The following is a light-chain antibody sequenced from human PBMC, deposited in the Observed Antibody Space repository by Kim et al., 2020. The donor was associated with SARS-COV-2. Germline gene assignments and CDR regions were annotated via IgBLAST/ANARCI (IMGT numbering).Light chain of an antibody. CDR1: SSNVGKNY. CDR3: AAWDSSLSAYV. V-gene: IGLV1-47*01. CDR2: TKT. Sequence: GQRVTISWSGGSSNVGKNYVYWYQQLPGTAPKLLIHTKTQRPSGVPDRFSGSKSGTSASLAISGLRSEDEADYYCAAWDSSLSAYVFGTGTKVTVL. J-gene: IGLJ1*01.